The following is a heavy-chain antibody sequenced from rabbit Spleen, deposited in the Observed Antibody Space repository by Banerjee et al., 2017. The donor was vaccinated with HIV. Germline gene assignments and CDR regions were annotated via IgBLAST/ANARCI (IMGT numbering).Heavy chain of an antibody. D-gene: IGHD1-1*01. J-gene: IGHJ6*01. V-gene: IGHV1S40*01. CDR1: GFDFTSTYY. Sequence: QPLEESVGDLVKPGASLTLTCKASGFDFTSTYYMCWVRQAPGKGLHLIACIDTSSGSTDYASWVNGRFTISKTSSTTVDLKMTSLTAADTATYFCARDTSSSFSSYGMDLWGPGTLVTVS. CDR2: IDTSSGST. CDR3: ARDTSSSFSSYGMDL.